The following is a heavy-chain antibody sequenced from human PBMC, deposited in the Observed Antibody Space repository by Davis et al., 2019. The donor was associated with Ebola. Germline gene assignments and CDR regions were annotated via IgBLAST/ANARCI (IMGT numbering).Heavy chain of an antibody. CDR2: ISSSSTYM. D-gene: IGHD4-17*01. CDR3: ARDQGTPYGDYGMDV. CDR1: GFTFSSYS. J-gene: IGHJ6*04. Sequence: GESLKISCAASGFTFSSYSMNWVRQAPGKGLEWVSSISSSSTYMYYADSVKGRFTISRDNANNSLYLQMNSLRAEDTAVYYCARDQGTPYGDYGMDVWGKGTTVTVSS. V-gene: IGHV3-21*01.